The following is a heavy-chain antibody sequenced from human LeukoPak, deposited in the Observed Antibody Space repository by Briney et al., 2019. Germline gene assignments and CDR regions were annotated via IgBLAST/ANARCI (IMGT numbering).Heavy chain of an antibody. CDR2: IYHTGST. J-gene: IGHJ4*02. D-gene: IGHD7-27*01. CDR1: GCSVSDYD. Sequence: PSETLSLTCTISGCSVSDYDLSWIRQSPGKGLEWIGYIYHTGSTTYSPSLKSRVTISADSSQNQFSLKLSSVTAADTAVYYCASRKLGNDYWGQGTLVTVSS. CDR3: ASRKLGNDY. V-gene: IGHV4-59*02.